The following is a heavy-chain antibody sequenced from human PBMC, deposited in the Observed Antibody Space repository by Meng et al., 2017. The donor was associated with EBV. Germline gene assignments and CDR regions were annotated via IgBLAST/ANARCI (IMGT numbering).Heavy chain of an antibody. V-gene: IGHV2-5*02. J-gene: IGHJ4*02. D-gene: IGHD1/OR15-1a*01. CDR1: GFLLSTGGAA. Sequence: QITLKETGPTLVKPTQTLTLTCTFSGFLLSTGGAAVGWIRQPPGKALEWLAIVYWDDDKRYSPSLKRRLTITKDTSKNQVVLTMTNMAPGDTATYFCAHRKNNLEVMEIDYWGQGTLVTVSS. CDR3: AHRKNNLEVMEIDY. CDR2: VYWDDDK.